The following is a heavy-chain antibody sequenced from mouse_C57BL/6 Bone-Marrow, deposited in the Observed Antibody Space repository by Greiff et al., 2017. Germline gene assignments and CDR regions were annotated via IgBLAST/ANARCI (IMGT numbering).Heavy chain of an antibody. Sequence: EVQLVESGGGLVKPGGSLKLSCAASGFTFSDYGMHWVRQAPEKGLECVAYISSGSSTIYYADTVKGRFTISRDNAKNTLFLQMTSLRSEDTAMYYCARRVSLRGFDYWGQGTTLTVSS. V-gene: IGHV5-17*01. D-gene: IGHD6-2*01. CDR3: ARRVSLRGFDY. CDR1: GFTFSDYG. J-gene: IGHJ2*01. CDR2: ISSGSSTI.